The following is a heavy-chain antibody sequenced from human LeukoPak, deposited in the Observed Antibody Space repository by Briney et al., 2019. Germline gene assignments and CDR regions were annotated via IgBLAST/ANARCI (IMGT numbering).Heavy chain of an antibody. J-gene: IGHJ4*02. CDR2: VYPSGST. D-gene: IGHD6-13*01. CDR1: GGSISSYY. CDR3: AREEGITAARSSDY. V-gene: IGHV4-4*07. Sequence: SETLSLTCTVSGGSISSYYWSWIRQPAGKGLEWIGRVYPSGSTNYNPSLKSRVAMSVDTSKSQFSLNLSSVTAADTAVYYCAREEGITAARSSDYWGQGTLVTVSS.